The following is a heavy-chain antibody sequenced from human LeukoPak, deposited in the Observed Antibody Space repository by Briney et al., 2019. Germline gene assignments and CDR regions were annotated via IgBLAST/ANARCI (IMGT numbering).Heavy chain of an antibody. J-gene: IGHJ4*02. CDR3: ARELLWAFDY. V-gene: IGHV3-7*01. D-gene: IGHD2-21*01. CDR2: VEQDGVDK. Sequence: GGSLRLSCAASGFTFSSYGMHWVRQAPGKGLEWVATVEQDGVDKYYVDSVKGRFTISRDNAKNSLYLQMNSLRPEDTAVYYCARELLWAFDYWGQGTLVTVSS. CDR1: GFTFSSYG.